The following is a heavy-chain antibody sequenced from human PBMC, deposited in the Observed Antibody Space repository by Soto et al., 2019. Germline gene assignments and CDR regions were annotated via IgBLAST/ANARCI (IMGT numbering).Heavy chain of an antibody. V-gene: IGHV1-69*01. Sequence: QVQLVQSGAAVKKPGSSVKVSCKASGGTFSNYAVTWVRQAPGHGLEWMGGIIPIFGTSNYAQKFQGRVTITADESTSTAYMELTSVSSEDTAVYYCARVSGPVTCFSPGDDWGQGTLVTVSS. CDR3: ARVSGPVTCFSPGDD. J-gene: IGHJ4*02. CDR2: IIPIFGTS. D-gene: IGHD4-17*01. CDR1: GGTFSNYA.